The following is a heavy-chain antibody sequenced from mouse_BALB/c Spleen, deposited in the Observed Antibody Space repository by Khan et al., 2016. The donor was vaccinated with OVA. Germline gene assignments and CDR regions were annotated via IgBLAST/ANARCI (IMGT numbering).Heavy chain of an antibody. CDR1: GFNIKDYY. CDR3: ARSGYSAWFAY. CDR2: IDPENGET. Sequence: VQLQQSGAELVRPGALVKLSCKASGFNIKDYYIHWVKQRPEQGLEWIGWIDPENGETVYDPLFQGKAIITADTTSNTAYLHLSSLTSEDTAVYYCARSGYSAWFAYWGQGAMVTVSS. V-gene: IGHV14-1*02. J-gene: IGHJ3*01.